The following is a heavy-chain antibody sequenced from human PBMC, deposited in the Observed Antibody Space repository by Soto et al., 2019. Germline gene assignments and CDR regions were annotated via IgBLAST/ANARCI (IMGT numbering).Heavy chain of an antibody. CDR2: IYWNDDK. Sequence: GSGPTLVNPTQTLTLTCTFSGFSLSTSGVGVGWIRQPPGEALEWLALIYWNDDKRYSPSLKSRLTITKDTSKNQVVLTMTNMDPVDTATYYCARDRYVTGIYYYYYGMDVWGQGTTVTVSS. V-gene: IGHV2-5*01. J-gene: IGHJ6*02. CDR3: ARDRYVTGIYYYYYGMDV. D-gene: IGHD2-8*02. CDR1: GFSLSTSGVG.